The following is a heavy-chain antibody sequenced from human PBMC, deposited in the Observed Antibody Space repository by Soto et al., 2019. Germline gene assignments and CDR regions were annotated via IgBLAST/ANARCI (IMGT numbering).Heavy chain of an antibody. V-gene: IGHV4-61*01. D-gene: IGHD6-13*01. J-gene: IGHJ3*02. Sequence: QVQLQESGPGLVKPSETLSLTCNVSGVSVSSGSSYWSWIRQPPGKGLEGIGYIYHSGSTDYNPPLKSRVTISADTSKNQFSLKLSSVTAADTAVYYCAREIAADAFDIWGQGTMVTVSS. CDR3: AREIAADAFDI. CDR1: GVSVSSGSSY. CDR2: IYHSGST.